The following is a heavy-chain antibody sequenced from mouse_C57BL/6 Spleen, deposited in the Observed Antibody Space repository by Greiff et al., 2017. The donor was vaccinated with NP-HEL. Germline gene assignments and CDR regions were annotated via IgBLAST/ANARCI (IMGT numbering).Heavy chain of an antibody. J-gene: IGHJ3*01. CDR3: ARNGDYGNLFAY. Sequence: VQLQQPGAELVRPGTSVKLSCKASGYTFTSYWMHWVKQRPGQGLEWIGVIDPSDSYTNYNQKFKGKATLTVDTSSSTAYMQLSSLTSEDSAVYYCARNGDYGNLFAYWGQGTLVTVSA. D-gene: IGHD2-1*01. CDR1: GYTFTSYW. V-gene: IGHV1-59*01. CDR2: IDPSDSYT.